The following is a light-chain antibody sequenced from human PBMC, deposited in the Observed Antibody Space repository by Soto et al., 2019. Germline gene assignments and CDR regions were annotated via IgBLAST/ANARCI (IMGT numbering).Light chain of an antibody. CDR1: SSHIGSNS. CDR3: GTWDTSLSAAV. Sequence: QSVLTQPPSVSAAPGQRVTLSCSGSSSHIGSNSVSWYQQLPGTAPKLLIHDNRNRPAGVPDRFSGSKTGTSATLAITGLGTGDEADYYCGTWDTSLSAAVFGGGTKLTVL. J-gene: IGLJ2*01. V-gene: IGLV1-51*01. CDR2: DNR.